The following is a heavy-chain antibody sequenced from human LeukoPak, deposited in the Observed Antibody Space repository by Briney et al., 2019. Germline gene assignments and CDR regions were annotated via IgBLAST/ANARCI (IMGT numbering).Heavy chain of an antibody. Sequence: SETLSLTCAVYGGSFSGYYWSWIRQPPGKGLEWIGEINHSGSTNYNPSLKSRVTISVDTSKNQFSLKLRSVTAADTAVYYCARGYSSGWYYFDYWGQGTLVTDSS. J-gene: IGHJ4*02. V-gene: IGHV4-34*01. CDR2: INHSGST. CDR1: GGSFSGYY. CDR3: ARGYSSGWYYFDY. D-gene: IGHD6-19*01.